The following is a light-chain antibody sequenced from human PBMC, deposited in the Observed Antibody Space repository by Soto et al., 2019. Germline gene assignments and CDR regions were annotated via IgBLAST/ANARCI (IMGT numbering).Light chain of an antibody. CDR2: GAS. J-gene: IGKJ2*01. CDR3: QRYGSSPDT. CDR1: QSVSSSY. Sequence: EIVLTQSPGTLSLSPGERATLSCRASQSVSSSYLAWYQQKPGQAPRLLIYGASSRATGIPDRFSGSGSGTDFTLTISRLGPEDFAVYYCQRYGSSPDTFGQGTKLEIK. V-gene: IGKV3-20*01.